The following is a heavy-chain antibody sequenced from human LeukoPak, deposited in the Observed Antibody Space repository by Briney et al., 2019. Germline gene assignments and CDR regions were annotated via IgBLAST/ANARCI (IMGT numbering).Heavy chain of an antibody. CDR2: INHSGST. CDR1: GGSFSGYY. J-gene: IGHJ4*02. CDR3: ARDYNWNYVYYFDY. D-gene: IGHD1-7*01. V-gene: IGHV4-34*01. Sequence: SETLSLTCAVYGGSFSGYYWSWIRQPPGEGLEWIGEINHSGSTNYNPSLKSRVTISVDTSKNQFSLKLSSVTAADTAVYYCARDYNWNYVYYFDYWGQGTLVTVSS.